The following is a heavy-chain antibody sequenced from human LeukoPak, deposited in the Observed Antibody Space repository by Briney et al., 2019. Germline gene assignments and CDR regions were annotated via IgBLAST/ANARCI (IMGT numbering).Heavy chain of an antibody. J-gene: IGHJ4*02. D-gene: IGHD1-14*01. CDR2: IYYSGST. V-gene: IGHV4-39*01. CDR1: GGSISSSSYY. CDR3: ARHRRYFPNDY. Sequence: SETLSLTCTVSGGSISSSSYYWGWIRQPPGKGLEWIGSIYYSGSTYYNPSLKSRVTISVDTSKNQFSLKLSSVTAADTAVYYCARHRRYFPNDYWGQGTLVTVSS.